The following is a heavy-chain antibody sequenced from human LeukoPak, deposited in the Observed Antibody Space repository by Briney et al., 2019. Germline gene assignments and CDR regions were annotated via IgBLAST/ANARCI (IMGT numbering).Heavy chain of an antibody. CDR3: ARDYNYGLDY. CDR1: GFTFSGYW. J-gene: IGHJ4*02. V-gene: IGHV3-74*01. CDR2: INSDGSTT. D-gene: IGHD1-1*01. Sequence: GGSLRLSCAASGFTFSGYWMHWVRQAPGKGLVWVSRINSDGSTTSYADSVKGRFPSSRDNAKNTLYLQMNSLTAEDTAVYYCARDYNYGLDYWGQGTLVTVSS.